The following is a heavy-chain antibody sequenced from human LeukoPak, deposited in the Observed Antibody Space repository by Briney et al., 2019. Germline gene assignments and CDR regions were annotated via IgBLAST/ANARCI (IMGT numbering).Heavy chain of an antibody. J-gene: IGHJ3*02. CDR3: ARDGGATMIPVTRAFDI. CDR2: ISAYNGNT. V-gene: IGHV1-18*01. Sequence: GASVKVSCKASGYTFTSYGISWVRQAPGQGLEWMGWISAYNGNTNYAQKLQGRVTMTTDTSTSTAYMELRSLRSDDTAVYYCARDGGATMIPVTRAFDIWGQGTMVTVSS. D-gene: IGHD3-22*01. CDR1: GYTFTSYG.